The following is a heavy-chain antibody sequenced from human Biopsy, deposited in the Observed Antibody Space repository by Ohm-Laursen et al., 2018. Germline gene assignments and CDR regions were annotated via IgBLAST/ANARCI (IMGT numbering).Heavy chain of an antibody. V-gene: IGHV4-4*07. J-gene: IGHJ3*01. D-gene: IGHD3-22*01. CDR3: ASVVLGPTNDAFDL. CDR2: IYPGGST. CDR1: GGDINNYY. Sequence: SDTLSLTCNVSGGDINNYYWSWIRQPAGKGLEWIGRIYPGGSTNYNPSLKSRVTMSVDTSKKQLSLGLRSVTAADTAMYYCASVVLGPTNDAFDLWDQGTMVGVSS.